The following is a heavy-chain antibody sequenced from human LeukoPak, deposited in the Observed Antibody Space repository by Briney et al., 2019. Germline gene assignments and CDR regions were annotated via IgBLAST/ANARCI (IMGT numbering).Heavy chain of an antibody. CDR2: IYGGGST. J-gene: IGHJ4*02. CDR3: AKEGVQYYFDY. CDR1: GFTVSSNF. Sequence: PGGSLRLSCAASGFTVSSNFMAWVRQAPGKGLEWVSVIYGGGSTFYADSVKGRFTISRDNSKNTLYLQMNSLRAEDTAVYYCAKEGVQYYFDYWGQGTLVTVSS. V-gene: IGHV3-53*01.